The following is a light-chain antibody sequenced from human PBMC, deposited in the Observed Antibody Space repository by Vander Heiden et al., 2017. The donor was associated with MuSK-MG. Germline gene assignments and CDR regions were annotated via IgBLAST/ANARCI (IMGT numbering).Light chain of an antibody. J-gene: IGKJ1*01. CDR2: AAS. CDR3: QQSYSTPRT. CDR1: ESMSSY. V-gene: IGKV1-39*01. Sequence: DIHMTQSPSSLSASVGDRVTITCRASESMSSYLNWYQQKPGKVPKLLIYAASSLQSGVPSRFSGSGSGTDFTLTISSLKPEDIATYYCQQSYSTPRTFGQGTKVXIK.